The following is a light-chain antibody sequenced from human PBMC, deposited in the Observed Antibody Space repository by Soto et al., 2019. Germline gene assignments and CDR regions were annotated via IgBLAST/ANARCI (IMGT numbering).Light chain of an antibody. J-gene: IGKJ2*01. V-gene: IGKV1-16*01. CDR3: QQYNRYPYP. CDR1: QGIHNY. Sequence: DIQMTQSPSSLSASVGDRVTITCRASQGIHNYLAWFQQRPGKAPKSLIYAVSRLQSGVPSRFSGSGYGTEFTLPISSLQPEDIATYYCQQYNRYPYPFGQGTKVEIK. CDR2: AVS.